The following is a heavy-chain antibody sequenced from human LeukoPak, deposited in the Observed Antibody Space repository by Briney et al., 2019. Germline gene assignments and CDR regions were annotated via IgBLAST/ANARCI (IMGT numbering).Heavy chain of an antibody. V-gene: IGHV4-39*01. CDR2: IYYSGST. D-gene: IGHD2-15*01. J-gene: IGHJ4*02. CDR3: ASKSINFSGGSCYSDY. Sequence: SATLSLTCTVAGGSISSSSYYWGWIRQPPGKGLGWIGSIYYSGSTYYNPSLKSRVTISVDTSKNQFSLKLSSVTAADTAVYYCASKSINFSGGSCYSDYWGQGTLVTVSS. CDR1: GGSISSSSYY.